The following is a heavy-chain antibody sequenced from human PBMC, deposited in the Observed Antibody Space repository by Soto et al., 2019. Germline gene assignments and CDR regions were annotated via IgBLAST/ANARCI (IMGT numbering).Heavy chain of an antibody. CDR2: MYYSGSS. D-gene: IGHD3-10*01. J-gene: IGHJ4*02. V-gene: IGHV4-39*01. CDR3: ARHPRDYHHYGGSGIFDH. Sequence: QLQLQESGPGLVKPSETLSLTCSVSGGSISSRTFWWAWIRQPPGKGLEWIGDMYYSGSSYSSPFPQSPVPPLLDTSQNQVALKLNFVHAGDTAGFYCARHPRDYHHYGGSGIFDHWGQGTLVTVSS. CDR1: GGSISSRTFW.